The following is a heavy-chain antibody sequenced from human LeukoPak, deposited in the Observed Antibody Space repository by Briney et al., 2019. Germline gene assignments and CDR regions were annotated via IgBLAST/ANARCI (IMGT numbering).Heavy chain of an antibody. D-gene: IGHD6-13*01. CDR2: INTNTGNP. CDR1: GYTFTSYA. V-gene: IGHV7-4-1*02. J-gene: IGHJ4*02. CDR3: AKDLGIAAAIHIDY. Sequence: ASVKVSCKASGYTFTSYAMNWVRQAPGQGLEWMGWINTNTGNPTYAQGFTGRFVFSLDTSVSTAYLQISSLKAEDTAVYYCAKDLGIAAAIHIDYWGQGTLVTVSS.